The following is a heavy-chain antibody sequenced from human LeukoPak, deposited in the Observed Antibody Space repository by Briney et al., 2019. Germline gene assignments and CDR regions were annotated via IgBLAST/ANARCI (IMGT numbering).Heavy chain of an antibody. V-gene: IGHV3-43D*03. CDR1: GFTFDDYA. D-gene: IGHD5-18*01. Sequence: GGSLRLSCAASGFTFDDYAMHWVRQAPGKGLEWVSLISWDGGSTYYADSVKGRFTISRDNSKNSLYLQMNSLRAEDTALYYCAKSEDTAMVNYYYYGMDVWGQGTTVTVSS. J-gene: IGHJ6*02. CDR2: ISWDGGST. CDR3: AKSEDTAMVNYYYYGMDV.